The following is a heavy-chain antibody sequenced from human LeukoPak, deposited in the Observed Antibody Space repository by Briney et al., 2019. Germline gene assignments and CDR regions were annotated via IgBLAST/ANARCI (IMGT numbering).Heavy chain of an antibody. V-gene: IGHV3-30*04. D-gene: IGHD3-9*01. Sequence: GGSLRLSCAASGFTFSSYAMHWVRQAPGKGLEWVAVISYDGSNKYYADSVKGRFTISRDNSKNTLYLQMNSLRAEDTAVYYCAREGYDILTGPHYYYYMDVWGKGTTVTISS. CDR3: AREGYDILTGPHYYYYMDV. CDR1: GFTFSSYA. J-gene: IGHJ6*03. CDR2: ISYDGSNK.